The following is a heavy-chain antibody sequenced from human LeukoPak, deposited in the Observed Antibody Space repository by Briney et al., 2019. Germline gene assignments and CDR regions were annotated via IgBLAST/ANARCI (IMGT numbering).Heavy chain of an antibody. CDR3: ARARVPAAMTYYYYYMDV. D-gene: IGHD2-2*01. CDR2: IRYDGTNK. J-gene: IGHJ6*03. Sequence: GGSLRLSCAASGFTFSSYGMHWVRQAPGKGLEWVAFIRYDGTNKYYADSVKGRFTISRDNSKNTLYLQMNSLRAEDTAVYYCARARVPAAMTYYYYYMDVWGKGTTVTISS. CDR1: GFTFSSYG. V-gene: IGHV3-30*02.